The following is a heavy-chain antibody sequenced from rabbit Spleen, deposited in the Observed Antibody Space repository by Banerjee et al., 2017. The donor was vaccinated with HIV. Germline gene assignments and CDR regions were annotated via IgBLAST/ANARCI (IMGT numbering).Heavy chain of an antibody. D-gene: IGHD2-1*01. CDR2: IDPLFDNT. V-gene: IGHV1S43*01. CDR3: VRDRANVGGDYGPYYFDL. CDR1: GFRFSFNNDYV. J-gene: IGHJ4*01. Sequence: QQRLVESGGGPVRPGASLTLTCKASGFRFSFNNDYVMCWVRQAPGKGLEWIGYIDPLFDNTYYANWVNGRFTISRHNAQNTLYLQLNSLTAADTATYFCVRDRANVGGDYGPYYFDLWGQGTLVTVS.